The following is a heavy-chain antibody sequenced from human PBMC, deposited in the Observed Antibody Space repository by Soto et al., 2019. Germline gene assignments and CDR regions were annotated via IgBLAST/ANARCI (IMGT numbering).Heavy chain of an antibody. CDR1: GFTFGDYA. J-gene: IGHJ4*02. CDR3: VRGGYFDVFSGDYKWGFDS. Sequence: EVQLVESGGGLVKPGRSLRLSCTASGFTFGDYAMSWFRQAPGKGLEWVGFIRSKAYGGTTEYAASVKGRFTISRDDSKSIAYLQMNSLKTEDTAVYYCVRGGYFDVFSGDYKWGFDSWGQGTLVTVSS. CDR2: IRSKAYGGTT. D-gene: IGHD3-9*01. V-gene: IGHV3-49*05.